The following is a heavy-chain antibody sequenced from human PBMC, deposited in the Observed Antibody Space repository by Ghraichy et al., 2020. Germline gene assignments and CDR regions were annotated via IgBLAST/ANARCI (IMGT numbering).Heavy chain of an antibody. V-gene: IGHV4-30-2*01. Sequence: LRLSYTVSGGSISSGGYSWSWIRQPPGKGLEWIGYIYHSGSTYYNPSLKSRVTISVDRSKNQFSLKLSSVTAADTAVYYCAREHYGDNWFDPWGQGTLVTVSS. J-gene: IGHJ5*02. CDR1: GGSISSGGYS. CDR3: AREHYGDNWFDP. CDR2: IYHSGST. D-gene: IGHD4-17*01.